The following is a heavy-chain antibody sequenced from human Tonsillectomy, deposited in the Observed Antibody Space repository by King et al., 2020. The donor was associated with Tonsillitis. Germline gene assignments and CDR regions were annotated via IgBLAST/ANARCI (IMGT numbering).Heavy chain of an antibody. V-gene: IGHV3-33*08. Sequence: VQLVESGGGVVQPGRSLRLSCAASGFTFSSYGMHWVRQAPGKGLEWVAVIWYNGFKKYYGDSVKGRFTISRDNSKNTLYLQMNSLRAEDTAVYYCARDPPSYYYMDVWGKGTTVTVSS. CDR1: GFTFSSYG. CDR2: IWYNGFKK. CDR3: ARDPPSYYYMDV. J-gene: IGHJ6*03.